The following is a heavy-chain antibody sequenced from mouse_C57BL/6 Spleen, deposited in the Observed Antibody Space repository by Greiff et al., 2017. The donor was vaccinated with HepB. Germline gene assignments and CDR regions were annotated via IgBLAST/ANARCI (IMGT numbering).Heavy chain of an antibody. CDR3: TLRDYGSRTGFAY. J-gene: IGHJ3*01. D-gene: IGHD1-1*01. Sequence: VQLQQSGAELVRPGASVKLSCTASGFNIKDDYMHWVKQRPEQGLEWIGWIDPENGDTEYASKFQGKATITADTSSNTAYLQLSSLTSEDTAVYDCTLRDYGSRTGFAYWGQGTLVTVSA. CDR2: IDPENGDT. V-gene: IGHV14-4*01. CDR1: GFNIKDDY.